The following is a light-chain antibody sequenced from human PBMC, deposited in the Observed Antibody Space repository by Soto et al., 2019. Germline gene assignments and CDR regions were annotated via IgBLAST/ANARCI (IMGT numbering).Light chain of an antibody. Sequence: QSVLTQRPSVSAAPGQKVTISCSGSSSNIGGNSVSWYQLLPGTAPKLLISDDNKRPSGIPDRFSGSKSGTSATLGITGFQTGDEVDYHCGSWDSSLSAYVFGTRPKVTVL. CDR3: GSWDSSLSAYV. V-gene: IGLV1-51*01. CDR2: DDN. J-gene: IGLJ1*01. CDR1: SSNIGGNS.